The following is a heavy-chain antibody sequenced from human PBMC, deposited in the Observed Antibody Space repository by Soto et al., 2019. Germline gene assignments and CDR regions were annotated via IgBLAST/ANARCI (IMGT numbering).Heavy chain of an antibody. J-gene: IGHJ6*02. V-gene: IGHV3-23*01. Sequence: EVQLLESGGGLVQPGGSLRLSCAASGFTFNNYAMSWVRQAPGKGLEWVSTISSSGGSTYYADSVKGRFTISRDNSKNTLYLQMNSLRAVDTAVYYCAKERWEGYGMGVWGQGTTVTVSS. CDR3: AKERWEGYGMGV. CDR2: ISSSGGST. D-gene: IGHD1-26*01. CDR1: GFTFNNYA.